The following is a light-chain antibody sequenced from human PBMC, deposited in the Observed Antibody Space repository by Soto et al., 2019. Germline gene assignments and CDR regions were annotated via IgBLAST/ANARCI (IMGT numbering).Light chain of an antibody. J-gene: IGLJ2*01. CDR2: LNSDGSH. CDR1: SGHSNYA. V-gene: IGLV4-69*01. CDR3: QTWGTGIHDVA. Sequence: QAVLTQSPSASASLGASVKFTCTLTSGHSNYAIAWHQQQPEKGPRFLMKLNSDGSHNKGYGVPDRFSGSSSGAERYLTISSLQSEDEADDYCQTWGTGIHDVAFGGGTKLTVL.